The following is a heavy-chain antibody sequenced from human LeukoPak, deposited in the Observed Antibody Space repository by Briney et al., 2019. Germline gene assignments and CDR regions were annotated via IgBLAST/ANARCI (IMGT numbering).Heavy chain of an antibody. J-gene: IGHJ5*02. CDR3: AKDPLVRAAEVLFGP. V-gene: IGHV3-23*01. Sequence: GGSLRLSCTASGFTFSSYAMSWVRQAPGKGLEWVSTISGSGDTTYSADSVKGRFTISRDNSKNTLYLQMNSLRAEDTALYYCAKDPLVRAAEVLFGPWGQGTLVTVS. D-gene: IGHD6-13*01. CDR2: ISGSGDTT. CDR1: GFTFSSYA.